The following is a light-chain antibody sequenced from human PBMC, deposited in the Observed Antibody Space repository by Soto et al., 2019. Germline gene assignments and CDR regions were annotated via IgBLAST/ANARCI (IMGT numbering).Light chain of an antibody. CDR3: QQRSTWPPT. Sequence: SVLTQSPAALSVSPCEGATLCCGASQSVSSYLAWYQQKPGQAPRLLIYDASNRATGIPARFSGRGSAPDFTLTISSLEPEDFAVYYCQQRSTWPPTLGQGTKVDIK. CDR1: QSVSSY. J-gene: IGKJ1*01. CDR2: DAS. V-gene: IGKV3-11*01.